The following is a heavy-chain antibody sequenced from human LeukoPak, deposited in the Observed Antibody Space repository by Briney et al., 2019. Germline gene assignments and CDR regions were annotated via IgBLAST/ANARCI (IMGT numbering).Heavy chain of an antibody. CDR1: GFTFDNYN. CDR3: ARSAGGNYFDY. Sequence: GGSLRLSCAASGFTFDNYNMNWVRQAPGKGLEWVSSISSGTNYIFEADSVKGRFTVTKDTALNSLSLQMNSLRADDTAVYYCARSAGGNYFDYWDQGTLDTVSS. V-gene: IGHV3-21*01. CDR2: ISSGTNYI. D-gene: IGHD2-8*02. J-gene: IGHJ4*02.